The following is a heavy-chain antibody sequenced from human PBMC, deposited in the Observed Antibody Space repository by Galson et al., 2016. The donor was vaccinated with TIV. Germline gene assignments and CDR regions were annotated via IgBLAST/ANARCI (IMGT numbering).Heavy chain of an antibody. V-gene: IGHV3-66*02. D-gene: IGHD2-21*01. J-gene: IGHJ6*02. Sequence: SLRLSCAASGLIVTSNSMTWVRQDPGKGLEWVALIYDDGSTIYADSVKGRFTISRDNSKNMLYLQMTSLRADDTAFYYCARDRRHCGNECYLRYYYGMDVWGQGTTVTVSS. CDR1: GLIVTSNS. CDR3: ARDRRHCGNECYLRYYYGMDV. CDR2: IYDDGST.